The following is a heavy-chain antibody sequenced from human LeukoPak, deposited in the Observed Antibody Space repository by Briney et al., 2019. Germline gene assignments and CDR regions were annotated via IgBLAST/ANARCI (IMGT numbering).Heavy chain of an antibody. CDR1: GFTFSNYG. Sequence: GGSLRLSCAASGFTFSNYGMHWVRQAPGKGLEWVAVIWYDGSDKYYADSVKGRFTISRDSSKNTLYLQVNSLRAEDTAVYYCARISSYQFDYWGQGTLVTVSS. CDR2: IWYDGSDK. J-gene: IGHJ4*02. CDR3: ARISSYQFDY. D-gene: IGHD2-2*01. V-gene: IGHV3-33*01.